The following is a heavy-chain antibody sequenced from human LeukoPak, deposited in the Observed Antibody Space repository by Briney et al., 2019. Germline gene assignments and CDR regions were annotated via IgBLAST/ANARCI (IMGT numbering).Heavy chain of an antibody. CDR1: GFTFSHYG. D-gene: IGHD4/OR15-4a*01. CDR2: IYSGGST. V-gene: IGHV3-53*01. Sequence: GGTLRLSCAASGFTFSHYGMSWVRQAPGKGLEWVSVIYSGGSTYYADSVKGRFTVSRDNSKNTLYLQMNSLRAEDTAVYYCARRAGAYSHPYDYWGQGTLVTVSS. CDR3: ARRAGAYSHPYDY. J-gene: IGHJ4*02.